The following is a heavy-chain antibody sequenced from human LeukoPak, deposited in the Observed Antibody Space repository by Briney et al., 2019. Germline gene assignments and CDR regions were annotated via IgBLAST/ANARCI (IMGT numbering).Heavy chain of an antibody. V-gene: IGHV3-21*01. CDR3: ARVKLVRGVITDAFDI. Sequence: PGGSLRLSCAASGFTFSSYSMNWVRQAPGKGLEWVSSISSGGMWIYYADSLKGRFTISRGNAKNSLYLQMNSLRAEDTAVYYCARVKLVRGVITDAFDIWGQGTMVTVSS. D-gene: IGHD3-10*01. J-gene: IGHJ3*02. CDR2: ISSGGMWI. CDR1: GFTFSSYS.